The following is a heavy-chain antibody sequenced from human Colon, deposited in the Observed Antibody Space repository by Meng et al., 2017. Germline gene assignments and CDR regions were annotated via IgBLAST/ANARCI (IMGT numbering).Heavy chain of an antibody. CDR3: ARGVDWAKSGNF. D-gene: IGHD3-9*01. Sequence: EPLEPRDFSSAVYGVSFAADHWTAIRQPPGKSLEWVGETHPSGRTYYSLSLQRRGTIPLDTSKNQFSLTLSSMTAADTAVYYCARGVDWAKSGNFWGQGTLVTVSS. J-gene: IGHJ4*02. CDR2: THPSGRT. V-gene: IGHV4-34*01. CDR1: GVSFAADH.